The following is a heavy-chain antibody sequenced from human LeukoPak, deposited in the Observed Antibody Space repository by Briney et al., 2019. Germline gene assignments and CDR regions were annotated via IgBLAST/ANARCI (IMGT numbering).Heavy chain of an antibody. V-gene: IGHV3-23*01. CDR1: GFTFSSYG. Sequence: GGSLRLSCAASGFTFSSYGMSWVRQAPGKGLEWVSVISGSGGSTYYADSVKGRFTVSRDNSKNTLYLQINSLRADDTAVYHCAKDDAWLQFNDWGQGTLVTVSS. D-gene: IGHD5-24*01. CDR3: AKDDAWLQFND. J-gene: IGHJ4*02. CDR2: ISGSGGST.